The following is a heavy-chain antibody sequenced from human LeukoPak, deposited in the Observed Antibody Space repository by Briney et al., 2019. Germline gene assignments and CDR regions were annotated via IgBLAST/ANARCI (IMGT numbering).Heavy chain of an antibody. CDR2: IYYTGST. Sequence: SETLSLTCSVSSGFISSYYWTWIRQSPGKGLEWIGYIYYTGSTSYNPSLQSRVTISVDTSKNQFSLRLNSVTAADTAVYYCARTGRRLQPLDYWGQGTLVTVSS. D-gene: IGHD4-11*01. J-gene: IGHJ4*02. CDR3: ARTGRRLQPLDY. CDR1: SGFISSYY. V-gene: IGHV4-59*01.